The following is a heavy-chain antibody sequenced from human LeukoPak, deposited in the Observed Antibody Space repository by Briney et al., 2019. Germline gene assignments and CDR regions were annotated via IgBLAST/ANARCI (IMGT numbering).Heavy chain of an antibody. CDR1: GFTFDDYA. J-gene: IGHJ4*02. Sequence: PGGSLRLSCAASGFTFDDYAMHWVRQAPGKGLERVSGINWNGVRTGYADSVKGRFNISRDNAKNSLYLQMNSLRAEDTALYYCARIDYDTSDYLPYYFDFWGQGTLVTVSS. D-gene: IGHD3-22*01. CDR3: ARIDYDTSDYLPYYFDF. CDR2: INWNGVRT. V-gene: IGHV3-20*04.